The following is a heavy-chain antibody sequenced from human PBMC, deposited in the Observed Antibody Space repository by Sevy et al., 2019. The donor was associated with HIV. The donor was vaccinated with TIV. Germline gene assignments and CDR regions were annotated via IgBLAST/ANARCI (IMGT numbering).Heavy chain of an antibody. D-gene: IGHD1-26*01. CDR3: ARDPHEIMLSGSYYLY. Sequence: GGSLRLSCAASGFDFSSYPMHWVRQAPGKGLEWVAVIWYDGSNTIYADSVKGRFTISRDNSKNILYLQMNSLRDEDTAVYYCARDPHEIMLSGSYYLYWGQGTRVTVSS. CDR2: IWYDGSNT. CDR1: GFDFSSYP. V-gene: IGHV3-33*08. J-gene: IGHJ4*02.